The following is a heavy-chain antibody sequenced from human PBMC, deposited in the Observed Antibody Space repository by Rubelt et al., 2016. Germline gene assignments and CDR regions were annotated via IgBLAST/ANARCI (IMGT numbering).Heavy chain of an antibody. CDR3: ARTGRNSGYYYYGLDV. J-gene: IGHJ6*02. D-gene: IGHD2/OR15-2a*01. Sequence: KGLEWLGFIRSTSFGGTTAFAASVEGRFTISRVDSRRIAYLQMKSLKPEDTAVYYCARTGRNSGYYYYGLDVWGQGTTVTVSS. V-gene: IGHV3-49*02. CDR2: IRSTSFGGTT.